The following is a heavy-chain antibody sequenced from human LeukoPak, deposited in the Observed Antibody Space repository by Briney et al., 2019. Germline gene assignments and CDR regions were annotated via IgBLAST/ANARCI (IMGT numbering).Heavy chain of an antibody. J-gene: IGHJ3*01. V-gene: IGHV5-51*01. D-gene: IGHD1-26*01. CDR1: GYSFSNYC. CDR2: IYPGDSGP. Sequence: GESLKISCKVSGYSFSNYCIGWVRQMPGKGLEWMGIIYPGDSGPTYSPSFQGQVTISVDKSINTAYLQWSSLQASDTAMYYCGMSGDRVPHQDDVFDVWGQGTMVTVST. CDR3: GMSGDRVPHQDDVFDV.